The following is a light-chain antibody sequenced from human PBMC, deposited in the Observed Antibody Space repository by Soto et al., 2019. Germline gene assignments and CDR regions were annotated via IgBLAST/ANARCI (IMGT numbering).Light chain of an antibody. V-gene: IGKV3-20*01. CDR3: QQYRSSPWT. Sequence: IVLTQSPGTLSLSPGGRSTLSCRASQSVSSSYLAWYQQKPGQAPRILIYGASSRGTGIPDRFSGSGSGTDFTLTISRLESEDFAVYYCQQYRSSPWTFGQGTKVEIK. CDR1: QSVSSSY. CDR2: GAS. J-gene: IGKJ1*01.